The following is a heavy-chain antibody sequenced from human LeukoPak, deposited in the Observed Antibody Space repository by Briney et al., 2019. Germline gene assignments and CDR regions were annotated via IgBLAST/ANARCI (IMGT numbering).Heavy chain of an antibody. J-gene: IGHJ6*03. CDR1: GYTFTGYY. CDR2: INPNSGGT. CDR3: ARDRFLVAARHSMIAPDYYMDV. Sequence: WASVKVSCKASGYTFTGYYLHWVRQAPGQGLEWMGWINPNSGGTNYAQKFQGRVTMTRDTSISTAYMELSRLRSDDTAVYYCARDRFLVAARHSMIAPDYYMDVWGKGTTVTVSS. D-gene: IGHD6-6*01. V-gene: IGHV1-2*02.